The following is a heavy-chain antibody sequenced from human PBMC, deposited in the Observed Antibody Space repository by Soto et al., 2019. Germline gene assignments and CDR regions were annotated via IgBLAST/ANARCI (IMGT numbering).Heavy chain of an antibody. D-gene: IGHD3-10*01. V-gene: IGHV3-23*01. CDR2: GSSGSNT. J-gene: IGHJ4*02. Sequence: EVQLLESGGGLIHPGGSLRLSCVASGFTLSNYPMSWVRQAPGKGLEWVSAGSSGSNTYYAESVKGRFTISRDNSKNTVYLQMNSLRVEDTAIYYCARHGERSFDYWGQGTLVTVSS. CDR1: GFTLSNYP. CDR3: ARHGERSFDY.